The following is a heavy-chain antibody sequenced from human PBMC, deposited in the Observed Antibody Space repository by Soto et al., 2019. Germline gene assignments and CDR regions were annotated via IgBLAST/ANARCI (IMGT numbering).Heavy chain of an antibody. CDR3: AKQWDSSGWGPFDY. D-gene: IGHD6-19*01. Sequence: RLSCAASGFTFSSYAMSWVRQAPGKGLEWVSAISGSGGSTYYADSVKGRFTISRDNSKNTLYLQMNSLRAEDTAVYYCAKQWDSSGWGPFDYWGQGTLVTVSS. CDR1: GFTFSSYA. J-gene: IGHJ4*02. V-gene: IGHV3-23*01. CDR2: ISGSGGST.